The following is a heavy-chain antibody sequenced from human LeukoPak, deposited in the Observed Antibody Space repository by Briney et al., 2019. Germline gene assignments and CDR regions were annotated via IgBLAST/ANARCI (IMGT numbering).Heavy chain of an antibody. CDR1: GSAYGNYR. CDR3: AKDGLSGGYCRSTSCAPDS. Sequence: SLRLSGAASGSAYGNYRSYWFRKAPGKGLEWLAFIRFDGREKDYARSSKGRFSIARANSRTQLYWEMNSLGPESTAMYYCAKDGLSGGYCRSTSCAPDSWGQGTLVTVAS. CDR2: IRFDGREK. J-gene: IGHJ4*02. D-gene: IGHD2-2*01. V-gene: IGHV3-30*02.